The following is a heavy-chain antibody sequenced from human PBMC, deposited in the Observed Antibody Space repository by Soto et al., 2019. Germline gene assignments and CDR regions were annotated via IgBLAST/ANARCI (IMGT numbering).Heavy chain of an antibody. CDR2: INGSGGST. CDR3: AKVSSRRGSVIISGSDP. CDR1: FHSYW. Sequence: GGSLRLSCEGTFHSYWMWWVRQAPGKGLEWVAAINGSGGSTYYADSVKGRFTISRGNSKNTLYLQMNSLRAEDTAVYYCAKVSSRRGSVIISGSDPWGQGILVTVSS. D-gene: IGHD3-10*01. J-gene: IGHJ5*02. V-gene: IGHV3-23*01.